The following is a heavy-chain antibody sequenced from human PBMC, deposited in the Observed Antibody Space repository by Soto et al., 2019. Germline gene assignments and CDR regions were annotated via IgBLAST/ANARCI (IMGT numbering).Heavy chain of an antibody. D-gene: IGHD1-26*01. Sequence: EVQLVESGGGLVQPGGSLKLSCAASGFTFSGSAMHWVRQASGQGLEWVGRIRSKANSYATAYAASVKGRFTISRDDSKNTAYRQMNSLKTEVTAVYYCTRREVQDDGMDVWGQGTTVTVSS. CDR3: TRREVQDDGMDV. V-gene: IGHV3-73*02. CDR2: IRSKANSYAT. J-gene: IGHJ6*02. CDR1: GFTFSGSA.